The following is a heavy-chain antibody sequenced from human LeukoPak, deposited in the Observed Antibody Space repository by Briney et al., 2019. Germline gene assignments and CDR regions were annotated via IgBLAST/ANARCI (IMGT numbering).Heavy chain of an antibody. J-gene: IGHJ4*02. D-gene: IGHD6-6*01. V-gene: IGHV3-48*01. Sequence: GGSLRLSCAASGFTFSSYSMNRVRQAPGKGLEWVSYISSSSSTIYYADSVKGRFTISRDNSKNTLYLQMNSLRAEDTAVYYCAKMEQLVAGSLDYWGQGTLVTVSS. CDR1: GFTFSSYS. CDR2: ISSSSSTI. CDR3: AKMEQLVAGSLDY.